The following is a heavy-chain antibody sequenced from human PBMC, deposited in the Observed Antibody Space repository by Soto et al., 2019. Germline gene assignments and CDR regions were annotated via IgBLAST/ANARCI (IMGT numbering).Heavy chain of an antibody. J-gene: IGHJ4*02. V-gene: IGHV3-23*01. D-gene: IGHD3-22*01. CDR1: GITFSSYV. Sequence: GASRRLSCAASGITFSSYVMSWVRQAPGKGLEWVSAIHGSGSGKYYADSVKGRFTISRDNSKNTLYLQMNSLRAEDTAVYYCAKIYYISGYPRYYFDYWGQG. CDR2: IHGSGSGK. CDR3: AKIYYISGYPRYYFDY.